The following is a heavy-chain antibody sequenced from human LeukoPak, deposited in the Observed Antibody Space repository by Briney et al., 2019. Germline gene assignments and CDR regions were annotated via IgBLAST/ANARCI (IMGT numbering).Heavy chain of an antibody. Sequence: ASVKVSCKASGGTFSSYTINWVRQAPGQGLEWMGGIIPVFGTANYVQKLQGRVTMTTDTYTSTAYMELRSLRSDDTAVYYCARDEAWGYCSESSCHAELGNNWLDPWGQGTLVTVSS. CDR1: GGTFSSYT. CDR3: ARDEAWGYCSESSCHAELGNNWLDP. J-gene: IGHJ5*02. V-gene: IGHV1-69*05. CDR2: IIPVFGTA. D-gene: IGHD2-15*01.